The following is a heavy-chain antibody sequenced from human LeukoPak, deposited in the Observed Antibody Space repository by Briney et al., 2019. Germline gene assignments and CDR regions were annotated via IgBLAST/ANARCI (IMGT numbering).Heavy chain of an antibody. Sequence: ASVKVSCKASGYTFTSYYMHWVRQAPGQGLEWMGIINPSGGSTSYAQKFQGRVTMTRDTSTSTVYMELSSLRSEDTAVYYCARVGGTYYYDSSGFDYWGQGTLVTVSS. J-gene: IGHJ4*02. CDR1: GYTFTSYY. D-gene: IGHD3-22*01. CDR2: INPSGGST. V-gene: IGHV1-46*01. CDR3: ARVGGTYYYDSSGFDY.